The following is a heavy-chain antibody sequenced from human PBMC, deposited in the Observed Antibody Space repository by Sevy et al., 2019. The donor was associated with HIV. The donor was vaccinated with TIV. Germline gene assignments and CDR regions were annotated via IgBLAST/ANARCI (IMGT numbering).Heavy chain of an antibody. D-gene: IGHD3-3*01. CDR3: ARSFDFWSGYYFDYYYGMDV. J-gene: IGHJ6*02. CDR2: IYYSGST. Sequence: LSLTCTVSGGSISSSSYYWGWIRQPPGKGLEWIGSIYYSGSTYYNPSLKSRVTISVDTSKNQFSLKLSSVTAADTAVYYCARSFDFWSGYYFDYYYGMDVWGQGTTVTVSS. CDR1: GGSISSSSYY. V-gene: IGHV4-39*01.